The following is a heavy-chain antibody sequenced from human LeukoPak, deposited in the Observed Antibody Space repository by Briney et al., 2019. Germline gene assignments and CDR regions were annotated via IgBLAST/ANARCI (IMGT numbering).Heavy chain of an antibody. Sequence: GGSLRLSCAASGFTFSSNAMSWVRQAPGKGLEWVSAISGSGGSTYYADSVKGRFTISRDNSKNTLYLQMNSLRAEDTAVCYCAKDLWFGELSSCYWGQGTLVTVSS. CDR1: GFTFSSNA. CDR2: ISGSGGST. V-gene: IGHV3-23*01. D-gene: IGHD3-10*01. J-gene: IGHJ4*02. CDR3: AKDLWFGELSSCY.